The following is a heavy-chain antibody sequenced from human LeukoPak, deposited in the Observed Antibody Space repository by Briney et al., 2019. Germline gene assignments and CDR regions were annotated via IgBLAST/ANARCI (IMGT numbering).Heavy chain of an antibody. D-gene: IGHD3-10*01. CDR3: AKDGSGSYPFRY. Sequence: GGSLRLSCAASGFTFSSYGMHWVRQAPGKGLEWVAFIRYDGSNKYYADSVKGRFTISRDNSENTLYLQMNSLRAEDTAVYYCAKDGSGSYPFRYWGQGTLVTVSS. CDR1: GFTFSSYG. V-gene: IGHV3-30*02. J-gene: IGHJ4*02. CDR2: IRYDGSNK.